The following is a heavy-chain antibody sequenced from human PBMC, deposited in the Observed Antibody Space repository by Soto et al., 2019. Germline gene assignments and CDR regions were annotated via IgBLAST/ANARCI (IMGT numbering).Heavy chain of an antibody. CDR2: IYPGDSDT. D-gene: IGHD2-2*03. CDR3: AILTSLGYCGRISCYFVFDV. V-gene: IGHV5-51*01. CDR1: GYNFASYW. Sequence: GESLKISCQGSGYNFASYWIGWVRQMPGKGLEWMRIIYPGDSDTRYSPSFQGQVTMSADKSISTAYLQWSSLKASDTAMYYWAILTSLGYCGRISCYFVFDVWPQGTMVTVSS. J-gene: IGHJ3*01.